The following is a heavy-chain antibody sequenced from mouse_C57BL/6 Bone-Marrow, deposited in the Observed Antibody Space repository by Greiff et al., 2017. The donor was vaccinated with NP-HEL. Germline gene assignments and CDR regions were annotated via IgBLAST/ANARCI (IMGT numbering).Heavy chain of an antibody. D-gene: IGHD3-3*01. CDR3: ARQRAPYFDY. V-gene: IGHV5-6*01. Sequence: EVMLVESGGDLVKPGGSLKLSCAASGFTFSSYGMSWVRQTPDKRLEWVATISRGGSYTYYPGSVKGRFTISRDTAKNTLYLQMSSRKSEDTAMYYCARQRAPYFDYWGQGTTLTVSS. CDR1: GFTFSSYG. CDR2: ISRGGSYT. J-gene: IGHJ2*01.